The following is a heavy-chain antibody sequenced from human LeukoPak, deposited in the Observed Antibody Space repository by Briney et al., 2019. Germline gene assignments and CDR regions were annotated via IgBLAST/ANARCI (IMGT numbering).Heavy chain of an antibody. CDR1: GFTFSTYA. V-gene: IGHV3-23*01. D-gene: IGHD3-10*01. CDR3: AKGSYYSGSGSFSQYGWFDP. J-gene: IGHJ5*02. Sequence: GGSLRPSCAASGFTFSTYAMTWVRQAPGKGLEWVSTISGSGGSTYYPDSVRGRFTISRDNSKNTLYLRMNSLRAEDTALYYCAKGSYYSGSGSFSQYGWFDPWGQGTLVTVSS. CDR2: ISGSGGST.